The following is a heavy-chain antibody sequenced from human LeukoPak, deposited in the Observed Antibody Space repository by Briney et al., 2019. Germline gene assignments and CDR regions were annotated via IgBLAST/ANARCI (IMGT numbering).Heavy chain of an antibody. CDR1: GYTLTELS. Sequence: ASVKVSCKVSGYTLTELSMHWVRQAPGKGLGWMGGFDPEDGDTIYAQKFQGRVTMTEDTSTDTAYMELSSLRSEDTAVYYCATVSRYDFYGMDVWGQGTTVTVSS. D-gene: IGHD3-3*01. J-gene: IGHJ6*02. CDR3: ATVSRYDFYGMDV. V-gene: IGHV1-24*01. CDR2: FDPEDGDT.